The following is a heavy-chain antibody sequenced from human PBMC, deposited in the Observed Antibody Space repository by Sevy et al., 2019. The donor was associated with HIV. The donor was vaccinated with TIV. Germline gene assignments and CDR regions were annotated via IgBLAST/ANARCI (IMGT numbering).Heavy chain of an antibody. D-gene: IGHD4-17*01. CDR2: IKSKTDGGTT. CDR3: TTEADYGDYAVDY. CDR1: AFTFSKAW. V-gene: IGHV3-15*01. J-gene: IGHJ4*02. Sequence: GGSLRLSCGASAFTFSKAWMSWVRQAPGKGLEWVGRIKSKTDGGTTDYAAPVKGRFTISRDDSKNTLYLQMNSLKTEDTAVYYCTTEADYGDYAVDYWGQGTLVTVSS.